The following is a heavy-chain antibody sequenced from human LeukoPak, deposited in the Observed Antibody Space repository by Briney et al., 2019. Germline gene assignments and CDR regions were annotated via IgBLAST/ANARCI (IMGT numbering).Heavy chain of an antibody. CDR2: INHSGST. Sequence: SETLSLTCAVYGGSFSGYYWSWIRQPPGKGLEWIGEINHSGSTNYNPSLKSRVTISVDTSKNQFSLKLSSVTAADTAVYYCARGVNPTRFDPWGQGTLVTVSS. D-gene: IGHD1-14*01. CDR3: ARGVNPTRFDP. CDR1: GGSFSGYY. V-gene: IGHV4-34*01. J-gene: IGHJ5*02.